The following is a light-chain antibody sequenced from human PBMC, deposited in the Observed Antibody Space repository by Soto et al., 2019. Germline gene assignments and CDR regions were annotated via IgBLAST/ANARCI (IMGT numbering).Light chain of an antibody. CDR2: EVD. CDR3: SAYAGGNIVI. Sequence: QSALTQPPSASGSPGQSVTISCSGTGGDIGRYDFVSWYQQYPGKAPKLLIYEVDKRPSGVPGRFSGSKSGDRASLTVSGLRPEDEADYHCSAYAGGNIVIFGGGTKLTVL. CDR1: GGDIGRYDF. V-gene: IGLV2-8*01. J-gene: IGLJ2*01.